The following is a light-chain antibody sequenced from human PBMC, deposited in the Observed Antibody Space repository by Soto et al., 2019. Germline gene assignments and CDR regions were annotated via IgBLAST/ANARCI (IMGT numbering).Light chain of an antibody. J-gene: IGLJ1*01. Sequence: QSVLTQPASVSGSPGRSITISCTGTSSDVGGYEYVSWYQQHPGKAPKLMIYAVSNRPSGVSTRFSGSKSGNTASLTISGLQADDEADYYCSSFTSSSTLPYVFGTGTKVT. CDR3: SSFTSSSTLPYV. CDR1: SSDVGGYEY. CDR2: AVS. V-gene: IGLV2-14*01.